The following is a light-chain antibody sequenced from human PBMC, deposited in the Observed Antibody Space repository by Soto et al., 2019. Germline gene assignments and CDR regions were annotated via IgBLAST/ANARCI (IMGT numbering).Light chain of an antibody. CDR2: GAS. CDR1: QSVRNN. Sequence: EIVMTQSPATLSVSPGERATLSCRASQSVRNNLAWYQKKPGQAPRLLIYGASTRASGIPSRFSGSGSGTEFPLTISILQSEDFAFYYCQHYNNWWTFGQGTRVDIK. J-gene: IGKJ1*01. V-gene: IGKV3-15*01. CDR3: QHYNNWWT.